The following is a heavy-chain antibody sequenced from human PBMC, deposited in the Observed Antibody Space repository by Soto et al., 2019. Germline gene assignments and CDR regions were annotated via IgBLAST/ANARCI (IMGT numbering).Heavy chain of an antibody. CDR3: ARSYSYGSYWHFDY. J-gene: IGHJ4*02. Sequence: ASVKVSCKASGYIFTNYGVSWVRQAPGQGLEWMGWITVYNGNTHYAQNLQGRVTMTTDTSTSTAHMELWSLGSDDTAVYYCARSYSYGSYWHFDYWGPGALVTVSS. CDR2: ITVYNGNT. V-gene: IGHV1-18*04. D-gene: IGHD5-18*01. CDR1: GYIFTNYG.